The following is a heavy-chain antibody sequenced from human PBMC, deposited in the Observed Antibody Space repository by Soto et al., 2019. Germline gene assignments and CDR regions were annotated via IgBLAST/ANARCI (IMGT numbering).Heavy chain of an antibody. CDR1: GFTFDDYA. D-gene: IGHD6-13*01. Sequence: EVQLVESGGGLVQPGRSLRLSCAASGFTFDDYAMHWVRQAPGKGLEWVSYITWNSVYTGYADSVKGRFTISRDNANNSLDLQMNSLKPEDTAFYYCAKALYGSSSSPIDFWGQGTLVTVSS. J-gene: IGHJ4*02. CDR3: AKALYGSSSSPIDF. V-gene: IGHV3-9*01. CDR2: ITWNSVYT.